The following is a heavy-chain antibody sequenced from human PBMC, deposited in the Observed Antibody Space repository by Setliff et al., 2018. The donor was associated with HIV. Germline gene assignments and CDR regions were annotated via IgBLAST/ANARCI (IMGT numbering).Heavy chain of an antibody. D-gene: IGHD3-22*01. CDR1: GYSFSSHP. CDR2: IKTGNGDT. CDR3: ARDRCDSVKCYLYNWFDP. Sequence: ASVKVSCKTSGYSFSSHPIHWVRLAPGQRPEWVGWIKTGNGDTQYSQKFRDRVTITRDTSADTVYMELSSLRSEDTAVYYCARDRCDSVKCYLYNWFDPWGQGTLVTVSS. V-gene: IGHV1-3*04. J-gene: IGHJ5*02.